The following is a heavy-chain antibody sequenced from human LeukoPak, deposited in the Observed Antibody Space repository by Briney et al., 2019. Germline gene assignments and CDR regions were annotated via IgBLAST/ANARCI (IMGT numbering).Heavy chain of an antibody. CDR3: ARDRPASYYYDSSGSDY. CDR2: ISAYNGNT. CDR1: GYTFTSHG. Sequence: VASVKVFCKASGYTFTSHGISWVRQAPGQGLEWMGWISAYNGNTNYAQKLQGRVTMTTDTSTSTACMELRSLRSDDTAVYYCARDRPASYYYDSSGSDYWGQGTLVTVSS. J-gene: IGHJ4*02. D-gene: IGHD3-22*01. V-gene: IGHV1-18*01.